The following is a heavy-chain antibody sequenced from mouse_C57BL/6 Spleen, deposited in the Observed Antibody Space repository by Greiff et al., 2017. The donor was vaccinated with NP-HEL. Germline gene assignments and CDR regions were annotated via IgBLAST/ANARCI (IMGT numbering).Heavy chain of an antibody. J-gene: IGHJ4*01. CDR3: ARDRGYGSSYDYYAMDY. Sequence: EVKLVESGGGLVKPGGSLKLSCAASGFTFSSYAMSWVRQTPEKRLEWVATISDGGSYTYYPDNVKGRFTISRDNAKNNLYLQMSHLKSEDTAMYYCARDRGYGSSYDYYAMDYWGQGTSVTVSS. CDR2: ISDGGSYT. D-gene: IGHD1-1*01. CDR1: GFTFSSYA. V-gene: IGHV5-4*01.